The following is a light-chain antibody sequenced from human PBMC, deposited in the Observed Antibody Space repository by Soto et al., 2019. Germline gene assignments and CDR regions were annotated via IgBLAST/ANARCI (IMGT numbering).Light chain of an antibody. J-gene: IGLJ2*01. Sequence: QSALTQPASVSGSPGQSITISCTGSNSDIGGYNSVSWYQQHPGKAPKLLIFGVTNRPSGVSDRFSGSKSGNTASLTISGLQAEDEADYYCCSYAGSYTLILGGGTKLTVL. V-gene: IGLV2-14*01. CDR1: NSDIGGYNS. CDR2: GVT. CDR3: CSYAGSYTLI.